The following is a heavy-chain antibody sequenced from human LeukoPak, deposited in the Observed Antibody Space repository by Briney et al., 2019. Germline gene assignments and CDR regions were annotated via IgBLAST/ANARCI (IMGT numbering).Heavy chain of an antibody. J-gene: IGHJ5*02. CDR2: IYYSGST. CDR3: ARRDSSGWTQSSWFDP. V-gene: IGHV4-31*03. Sequence: SETLSLTCTVSGGSISSGGYYWSWIRQHPGKGLEWIGYIYYSGSTYYNPSLKSRVTISVVTSKSQFSLKLSSVTAADTAVYYCARRDSSGWTQSSWFDPWGQGTLVTVSS. CDR1: GGSISSGGYY. D-gene: IGHD6-19*01.